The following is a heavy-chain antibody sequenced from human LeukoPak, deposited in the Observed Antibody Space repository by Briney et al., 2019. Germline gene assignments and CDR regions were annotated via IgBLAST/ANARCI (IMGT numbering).Heavy chain of an antibody. Sequence: TPSETLSLTCTVSGGSISSSSYYWGWIRQPPGKGLGWIGSIYYSGSTYYNPSLKSRVTISVDTSKNQFSLKLSSVTAADTAVYYCASEASHDYGDYGVFDYWGQGTLVTVSS. CDR2: IYYSGST. J-gene: IGHJ4*02. CDR1: GGSISSSSYY. CDR3: ASEASHDYGDYGVFDY. V-gene: IGHV4-39*01. D-gene: IGHD4-17*01.